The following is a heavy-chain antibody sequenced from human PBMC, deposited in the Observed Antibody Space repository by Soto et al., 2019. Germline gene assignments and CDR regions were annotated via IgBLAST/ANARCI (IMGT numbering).Heavy chain of an antibody. V-gene: IGHV1-24*01. CDR1: GYTLTELF. CDR3: ASRGYYDSSGYFINWFDP. J-gene: IGHJ5*02. Sequence: GASVKVSCKVSGYTLTELFMHWVRQAPGKGLEWMGGFDPEDGETIYAQKFQGRVTMTEDTSTDTAYMELSSLRSEDTAVYYCASRGYYDSSGYFINWFDPWGQGTLVT. CDR2: FDPEDGET. D-gene: IGHD3-22*01.